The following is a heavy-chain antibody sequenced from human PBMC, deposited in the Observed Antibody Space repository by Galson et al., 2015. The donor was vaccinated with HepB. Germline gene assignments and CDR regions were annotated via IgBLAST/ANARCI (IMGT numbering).Heavy chain of an antibody. CDR1: GYTFTNYV. CDR3: AREGQWPARIDY. CDR2: INAGSGNT. J-gene: IGHJ4*02. Sequence: SVKVSCKASGYTFTNYVMHWVRQAPGERLEWMGWINAGSGNTKQSEKFQGRVSITRDTSGSTAYMELNSLRFEDTAVYYCAREGQWPARIDYWGQGTLVTVSS. D-gene: IGHD6-19*01. V-gene: IGHV1-3*01.